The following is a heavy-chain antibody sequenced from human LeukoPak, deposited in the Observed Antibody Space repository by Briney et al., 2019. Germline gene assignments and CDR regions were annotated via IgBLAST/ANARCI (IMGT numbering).Heavy chain of an antibody. CDR2: IYYSGST. D-gene: IGHD5-18*01. J-gene: IGHJ3*02. Sequence: SETLSLTCTVSGGSISSSSYYWGWIRQPPGKGLEWIGSIYYSGSTYYNPSLKSRVTISVDTSKNQFSLKLSSVTAADTAVDYCARWGREQLWLSDAFDIWGQGTMVTVSS. CDR3: ARWGREQLWLSDAFDI. V-gene: IGHV4-39*01. CDR1: GGSISSSSYY.